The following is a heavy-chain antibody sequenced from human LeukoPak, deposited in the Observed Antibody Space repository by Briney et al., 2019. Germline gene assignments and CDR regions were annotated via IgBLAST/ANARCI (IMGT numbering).Heavy chain of an antibody. Sequence: GGSLRLSCAASGFTFSSSGMHWVRQAPGKGLEWVAFIRYDGSNKYYADSVKGRFTISRDNSKNTPYLQMNSLRAEDTAVYYCARTYYYDSSDYSALGYWGQGTLVTVPS. D-gene: IGHD3-22*01. CDR1: GFTFSSSG. CDR2: IRYDGSNK. J-gene: IGHJ4*02. CDR3: ARTYYYDSSDYSALGY. V-gene: IGHV3-30*02.